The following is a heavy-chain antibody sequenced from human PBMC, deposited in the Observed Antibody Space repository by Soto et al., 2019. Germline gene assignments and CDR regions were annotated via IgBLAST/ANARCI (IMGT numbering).Heavy chain of an antibody. V-gene: IGHV3-21*06. J-gene: IGHJ4*02. CDR3: VRESEDITSNIDY. Sequence: GGSLRLSCAASGFTFTRNSMNWVRQAPGQGLELVSSISRTTNYIYYGSSMKRRFTISRDNAKNLPYRQLNTLTADDTSVNYFVRESEDITSNIDYWGQGTLVTVSS. CDR1: GFTFTRNS. CDR2: ISRTTNYI.